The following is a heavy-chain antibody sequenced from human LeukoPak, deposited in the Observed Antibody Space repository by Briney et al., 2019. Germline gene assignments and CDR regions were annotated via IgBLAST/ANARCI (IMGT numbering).Heavy chain of an antibody. D-gene: IGHD4-17*01. Sequence: ASVKVSCKTSGYTFTDYDVHWARQAPGQGLEWMGWINPNSATTNYAQRLQGRVTFTRDTSLSVAYMELSSLTSEDAAVYFCARGDFGETNTAFDVWGQGTLVAVSS. CDR3: ARGDFGETNTAFDV. J-gene: IGHJ3*01. V-gene: IGHV1-8*03. CDR1: GYTFTDYD. CDR2: INPNSATT.